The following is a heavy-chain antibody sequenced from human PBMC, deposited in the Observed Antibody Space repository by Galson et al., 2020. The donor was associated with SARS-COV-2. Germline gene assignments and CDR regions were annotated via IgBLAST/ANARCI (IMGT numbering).Heavy chain of an antibody. CDR3: ARPNSERYPWASDA. CDR1: GFTVGVNY. CDR2: IYGGGDT. Sequence: GGSLRLSCAVSGFTVGVNYMTWVRQAPGKGLEWLSIIYGGGDTYYRDSVKGRFTISRDNSKNTLYLPMNSLRPEDTAVYYCARPNSERYPWASDAWGQGTMVTVSS. D-gene: IGHD1-26*01. V-gene: IGHV3-66*02. J-gene: IGHJ3*01.